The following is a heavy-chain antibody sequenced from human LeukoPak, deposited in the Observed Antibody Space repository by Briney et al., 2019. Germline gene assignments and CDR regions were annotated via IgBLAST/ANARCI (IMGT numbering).Heavy chain of an antibody. V-gene: IGHV4-39*01. J-gene: IGHJ6*03. D-gene: IGHD3-16*01. Sequence: SETLSLTCTVSGGSISGSSYYWGWIRQPPGKGLEWIGSIYYSGSTYYNPSLKSRVTISVDTSKNQFSLKLSSVTAADTAVCYCARRLGRQHYYYYMDVWGKGTTVNLS. CDR3: ARRLGRQHYYYYMDV. CDR1: GGSISGSSYY. CDR2: IYYSGST.